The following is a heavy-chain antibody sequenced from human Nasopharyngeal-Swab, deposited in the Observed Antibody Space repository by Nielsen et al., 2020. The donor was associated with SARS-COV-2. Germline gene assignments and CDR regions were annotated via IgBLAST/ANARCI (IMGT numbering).Heavy chain of an antibody. Sequence: SETLSLTCTVSGGSISSGSIRSYYWRWIRQPPGKGLEWIGYSSSTGITNYNPSLKSRVTISVDMSKNQFSLKLSSVAAADTAVYYCAREVVGGLVDSWGQGTLVTVSS. CDR1: GGSISSGSIRSYY. J-gene: IGHJ4*02. CDR3: AREVVGGLVDS. D-gene: IGHD1-26*01. V-gene: IGHV4-61*05. CDR2: SSSTGIT.